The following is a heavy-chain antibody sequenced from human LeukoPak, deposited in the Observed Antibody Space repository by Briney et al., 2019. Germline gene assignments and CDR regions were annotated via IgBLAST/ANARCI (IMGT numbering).Heavy chain of an antibody. CDR2: VYSSGST. CDR3: ARSVYVYGSGSYSVMDV. V-gene: IGHV4-59*10. CDR1: GGSFSGYY. J-gene: IGHJ6*03. D-gene: IGHD3-10*01. Sequence: PSETLSLTCAVYGGSFSGYYWSWIRQPAGKGLQWIGRVYSSGSTNDNPSLKSRVTMSVDTSKNQISLKLSSVTAADTAVYYCARSVYVYGSGSYSVMDVWGKGTTVTISS.